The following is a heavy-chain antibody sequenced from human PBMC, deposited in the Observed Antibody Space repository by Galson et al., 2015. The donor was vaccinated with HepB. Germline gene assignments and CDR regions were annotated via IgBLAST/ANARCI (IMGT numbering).Heavy chain of an antibody. V-gene: IGHV1-3*01. CDR1: GYTFTSFA. CDR2: VNAGNANT. D-gene: IGHD3-3*01. J-gene: IGHJ4*02. Sequence: SVKVSCKASGYTFTSFAMHWVRQAPGQRLEWMGWVNAGNANTEYSQKFQGRVTITRDTSASTAYMELSSLRSEDTAVYYRARDSDPRFAYWGQGTLVTVSS. CDR3: ARDSDPRFAY.